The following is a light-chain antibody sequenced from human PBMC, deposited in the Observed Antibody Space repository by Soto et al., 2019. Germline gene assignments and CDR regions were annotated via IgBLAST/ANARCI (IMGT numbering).Light chain of an antibody. CDR3: QAWVTGIGV. J-gene: IGLJ2*01. CDR2: INSDGSH. V-gene: IGLV4-69*01. Sequence: QLVLTQSPSASASLGASVKLTCTLSRGHSRNAIAWHQQQPEKGPRYLMKINSDGSHIKGDEIPDRFSGSSSGAERYLTISSLQSEDEADYYCQAWVTGIGVFGGGTKVTVL. CDR1: RGHSRNA.